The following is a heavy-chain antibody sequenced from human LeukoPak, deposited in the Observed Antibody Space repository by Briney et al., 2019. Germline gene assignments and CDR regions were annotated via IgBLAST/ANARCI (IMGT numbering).Heavy chain of an antibody. Sequence: GGSLRLSCAASGFTFSSYSMNWVRQAPGKGLEWVSSISSSSSYIYYADSVKGRFTISRDNAKNSLYLQMNSLRAEDTAVYYCARAGYGSGRDYYYMDVWGKGTTVTISS. CDR2: ISSSSSYI. J-gene: IGHJ6*03. V-gene: IGHV3-21*01. CDR1: GFTFSSYS. CDR3: ARAGYGSGRDYYYMDV. D-gene: IGHD3-10*01.